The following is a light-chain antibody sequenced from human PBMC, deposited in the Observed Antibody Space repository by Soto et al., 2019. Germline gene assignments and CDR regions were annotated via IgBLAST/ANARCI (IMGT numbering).Light chain of an antibody. CDR1: QSISSNY. J-gene: IGKJ1*01. CDR2: GAS. CDR3: QQYSSSPRT. Sequence: TMLTQSPGTLSLYPGEGATLSCRASQSISSNYLAWYHQRPGQAPRLLIYGASSRATDIPDRFRGSGSGRDFVLNISRLERGDSGVYYCQQYSSSPRTFGQGTKVDIK. V-gene: IGKV3-20*01.